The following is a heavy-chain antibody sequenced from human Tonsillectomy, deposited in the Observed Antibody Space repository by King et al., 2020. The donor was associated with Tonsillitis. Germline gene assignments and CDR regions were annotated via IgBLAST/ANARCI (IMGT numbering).Heavy chain of an antibody. Sequence: SVKGRFVILRDNSKNTLYLQMNRLRAEDTAVYYCSKGGYGFGSWGQGTLVTVSS. V-gene: IGHV3-30*02. CDR3: SKGGYGFGS. D-gene: IGHD6-13*01. J-gene: IGHJ5*01.